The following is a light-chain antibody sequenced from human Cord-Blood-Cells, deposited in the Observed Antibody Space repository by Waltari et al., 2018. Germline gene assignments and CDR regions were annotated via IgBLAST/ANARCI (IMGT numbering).Light chain of an antibody. CDR1: QSISSY. CDR3: QQSYSTRYS. CDR2: AAS. Sequence: DIQMSQSPSSLSASVGDRVTITCRASQSISSYLNWYQQKPGKAPKHLIYAASSLQSWVPSRFSGRGSRTDFTLTISSLQPEDFATYYCQQSYSTRYSFGQGTKLEIK. J-gene: IGKJ2*03. V-gene: IGKV1-39*01.